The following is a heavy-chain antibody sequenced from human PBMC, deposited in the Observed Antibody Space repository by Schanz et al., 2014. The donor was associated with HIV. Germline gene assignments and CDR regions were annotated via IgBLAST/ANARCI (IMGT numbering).Heavy chain of an antibody. Sequence: VQLVETGGDLIQPGGSLRLSCSVSGFNVRSNYMTWVRQAPGKGLEWVSLIFSGGDTFYADSVRGRFSISKDNSKNTLYLQMNSLRADDTAVYYCARIFDYYDSSGFDYWGQGTLVVVSS. CDR2: IFSGGDT. CDR3: ARIFDYYDSSGFDY. CDR1: GFNVRSNY. V-gene: IGHV3-53*02. D-gene: IGHD3-22*01. J-gene: IGHJ4*02.